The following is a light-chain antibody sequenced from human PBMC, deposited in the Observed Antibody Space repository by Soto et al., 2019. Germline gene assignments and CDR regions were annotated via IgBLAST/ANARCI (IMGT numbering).Light chain of an antibody. J-gene: IGKJ3*01. V-gene: IGKV1-5*03. CDR1: QSISSW. CDR2: KAS. CDR3: QQYNTYPAT. Sequence: DIQMTQSPSTLSASVGDSVIITCRASQSISSWLAWYQQKPGKAPKLLIYKASSLESGVPSRFSGSGSGTEFPLTISSLQPDDFATYYCQQYNTYPATFGPGTKVDI.